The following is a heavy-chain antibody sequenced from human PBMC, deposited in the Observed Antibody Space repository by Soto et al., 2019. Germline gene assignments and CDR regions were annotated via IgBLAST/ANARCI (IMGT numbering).Heavy chain of an antibody. D-gene: IGHD3-9*01. J-gene: IGHJ6*02. CDR1: GFTFSSYG. Sequence: ESGGGVVQPGRSLRLSCAASGFTFSSYGMHWVRQAPGKGLEWVAVISYDGSNKYYADSVKGRFTISRDNSKNTLYLQMNSLRAEDTAVYYCAKDRGEYDILTGYYYYYGMDVWGQGTTVTVSS. CDR2: ISYDGSNK. CDR3: AKDRGEYDILTGYYYYYGMDV. V-gene: IGHV3-30*18.